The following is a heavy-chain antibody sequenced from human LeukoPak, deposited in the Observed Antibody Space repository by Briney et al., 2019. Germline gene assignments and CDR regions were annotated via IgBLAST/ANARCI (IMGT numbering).Heavy chain of an antibody. J-gene: IGHJ5*02. CDR2: INTNTGNP. D-gene: IGHD3-10*01. Sequence: ASVKVSCKASGYTFTSYAMHWVRQAPGQRLEWMGWINTNTGNPTYAQGFTGRFVFSLDTSVSTAYLQISSLKAEDTAVYYCAKQSLGEPNMPYNWFDPWGQGTLVTVSS. CDR1: GYTFTSYA. V-gene: IGHV7-4-1*02. CDR3: AKQSLGEPNMPYNWFDP.